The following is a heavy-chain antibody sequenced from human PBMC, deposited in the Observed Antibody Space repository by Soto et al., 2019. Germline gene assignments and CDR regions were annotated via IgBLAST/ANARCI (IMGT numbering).Heavy chain of an antibody. CDR2: IYHSGTT. J-gene: IGHJ4*02. CDR1: GGSILGDNYS. Sequence: SLTCPVSGGSILGDNYSWSWVRQPPGKGLEWIGYIYHSGTTYYNPHLNSRVTTPVERSSNKLSLKLTSVMAEDTAAYYPARVGPATRYFESCGTGLLVTVSA. V-gene: IGHV4-30-2*01. CDR3: ARVGPATRYFES. D-gene: IGHD2-15*01.